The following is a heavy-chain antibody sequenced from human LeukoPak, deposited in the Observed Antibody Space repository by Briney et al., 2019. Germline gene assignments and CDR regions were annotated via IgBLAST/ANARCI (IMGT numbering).Heavy chain of an antibody. D-gene: IGHD3-10*01. Sequence: GGSLRLSCAASGFTFSSYSMNWVRQAPGEGLEWVSSISSSSSYIYYADSVKGRFTISRDNAKNSLYLQMNSLRAEDTAVYYRARDHNGSGSHYWGQGTLVTVSS. CDR2: ISSSSSYI. CDR3: ARDHNGSGSHY. J-gene: IGHJ4*02. V-gene: IGHV3-21*01. CDR1: GFTFSSYS.